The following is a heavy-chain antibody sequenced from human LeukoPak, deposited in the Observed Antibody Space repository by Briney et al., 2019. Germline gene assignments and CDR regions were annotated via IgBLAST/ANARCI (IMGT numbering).Heavy chain of an antibody. CDR1: GFTFSSYS. CDR2: ISSSSSYI. V-gene: IGHV3-21*01. CDR3: ARDYLQLLSVFDY. J-gene: IGHJ4*02. Sequence: GSLRLSCAASGFTFSSYSMNWVRQAPGKGLEWVSSISSSSSYIYYADSVKGRFTISRDNAKNSLYLQMNSLRAEDTAVYYCARDYLQLLSVFDYWGQGTLVTVSS. D-gene: IGHD2-2*01.